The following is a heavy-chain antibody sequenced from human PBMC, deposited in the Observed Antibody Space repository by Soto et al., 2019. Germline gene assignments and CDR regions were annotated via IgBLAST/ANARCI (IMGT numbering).Heavy chain of an antibody. D-gene: IGHD2-15*01. CDR2: IYHSGRT. J-gene: IGHJ2*01. V-gene: IGHV4-30-2*01. CDR1: GRYISSGGYS. Sequence: QLQLQESRSGLVKPSQTLSLTCTVSGRYISSGGYSWSWIRQPQGKGLEWIGYIYHSGRTYYNPSLKSRVTISVDRSKSQFSRKLGSVTAADTAVYYCARAVADEEADWYFDFWGRGTLFAVSS. CDR3: ARAVADEEADWYFDF.